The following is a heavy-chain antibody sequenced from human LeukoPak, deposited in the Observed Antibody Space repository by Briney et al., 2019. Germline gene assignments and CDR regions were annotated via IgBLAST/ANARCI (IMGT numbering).Heavy chain of an antibody. CDR3: ARDRLNCSSTSCLEVFDF. CDR1: GYTFTSYG. J-gene: IGHJ4*02. CDR2: ISAYNGNT. V-gene: IGHV1-18*01. Sequence: ASVKVSCKTSGYTFTSYGISWVRQAPGQGLEWMGWISAYNGNTNYAQKLQGRVTMTTDTSTSTAYMELRSLRSDDTAVYYCARDRLNCSSTSCLEVFDFWGQGTLVTVSS. D-gene: IGHD2-2*01.